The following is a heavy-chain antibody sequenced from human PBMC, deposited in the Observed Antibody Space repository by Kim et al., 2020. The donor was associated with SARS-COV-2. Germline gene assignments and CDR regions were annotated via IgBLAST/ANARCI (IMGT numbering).Heavy chain of an antibody. CDR3: AKANAREFDY. J-gene: IGHJ4*02. CDR2: ISNDGGYK. CDR1: GFTFSTYG. V-gene: IGHV3-30*18. Sequence: GGSLRLSCAASGFTFSTYGIHWVRQAPGKGLEWVAVISNDGGYKSYAASVQGRFTISRDNSKNTLYLQMNSLRAEDTAVYFCAKANAREFDYWGQGTLVT.